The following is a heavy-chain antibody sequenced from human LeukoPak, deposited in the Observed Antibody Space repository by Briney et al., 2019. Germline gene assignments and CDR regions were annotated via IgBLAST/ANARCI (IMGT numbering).Heavy chain of an antibody. CDR3: AKAPRPRYGDYFLLSLQYWYFDL. CDR1: GFTFSSYA. D-gene: IGHD4-17*01. CDR2: ISYDGSNK. Sequence: PGGSLRLSCAASGFTFSSYAMHWVRQAPGKGLEWVAVISYDGSNKYYADSVKGRFTISRDNSKNTLYLQMNSLRAEDTAVYYCAKAPRPRYGDYFLLSLQYWYFDLWGRGTLVTVSS. V-gene: IGHV3-30-3*01. J-gene: IGHJ2*01.